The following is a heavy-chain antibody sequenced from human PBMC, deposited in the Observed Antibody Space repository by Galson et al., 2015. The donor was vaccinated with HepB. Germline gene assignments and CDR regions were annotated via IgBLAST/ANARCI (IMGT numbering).Heavy chain of an antibody. Sequence: SLRLSCAASGFSFSTYAMTWVRQAAGKGLVWVSRINSDGSSTSYADSVKGRFTISRDNAKNTLYLQMNSLRAEDTAVYYCARDPRPVSATPYYGMDVWGQGTTVTVSS. J-gene: IGHJ6*02. CDR1: GFSFSTYA. CDR2: INSDGSST. V-gene: IGHV3-74*01. CDR3: ARDPRPVSATPYYGMDV. D-gene: IGHD2-15*01.